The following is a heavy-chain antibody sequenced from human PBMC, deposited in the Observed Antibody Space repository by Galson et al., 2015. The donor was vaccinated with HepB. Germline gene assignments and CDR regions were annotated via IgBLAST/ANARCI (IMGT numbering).Heavy chain of an antibody. V-gene: IGHV6-1*01. CDR1: GDSVSSTITT. J-gene: IGHJ6*02. CDR2: TYYRSKWYN. CDR3: AYGLDV. Sequence: CAISGDSVSSTITTWNWIRQSPSRGLEWLGRTYYRSKWYNDYALSVKSRITINPDTSKNQVSLQLSSVTPEDTAVYYCAYGLDVWGQGTTVTVSS.